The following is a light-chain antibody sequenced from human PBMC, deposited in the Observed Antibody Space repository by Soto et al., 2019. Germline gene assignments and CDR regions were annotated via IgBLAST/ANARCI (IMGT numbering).Light chain of an antibody. CDR3: SSYEGWNNVEGYVL. Sequence: QSVLTQPPSASGSPGQSVTISCTGTSSDVGGFKFVSWYQHHPGKAPKLIIYEVNKRPSGVPDRFSGSKSGNTASLTVSGLQAEDEADYYCSSYEGWNNVEGYVLFGGGTKVTVL. CDR2: EVN. V-gene: IGLV2-8*01. J-gene: IGLJ2*01. CDR1: SSDVGGFKF.